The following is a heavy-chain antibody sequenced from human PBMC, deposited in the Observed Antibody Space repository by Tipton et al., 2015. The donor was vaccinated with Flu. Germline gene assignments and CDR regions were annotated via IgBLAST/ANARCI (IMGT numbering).Heavy chain of an antibody. V-gene: IGHV3-66*02. Sequence: SLRLSCAASGFTVSRNYMSWVRQAPGKGLEWVSVIYSTGSTSYADSVKDRFTISGDSSRNTVYLQMNSLRADDTAVYYCARVGGVGYSSSWFEGGYFDYWGQGTLVTVSS. CDR3: ARVGGVGYSSSWFEGGYFDY. D-gene: IGHD6-13*01. CDR2: IYSTGST. CDR1: GFTVSRNY. J-gene: IGHJ4*02.